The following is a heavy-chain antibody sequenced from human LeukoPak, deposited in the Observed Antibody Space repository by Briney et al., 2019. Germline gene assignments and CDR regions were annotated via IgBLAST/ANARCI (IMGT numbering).Heavy chain of an antibody. CDR2: ISYDGSNK. CDR3: ARPYYDFWSGKIRGNNYFDY. CDR1: GFTFSSYA. D-gene: IGHD3-3*01. Sequence: GGSLRLSCAASGFTFSSYAMHWVRQAPGKGLEWVAVISYDGSNKYYADSVKGRFTISRDNSKNTLYLQMNSLRAEDTAVYYCARPYYDFWSGKIRGNNYFDYWGQGTLVTVSS. V-gene: IGHV3-30*04. J-gene: IGHJ4*02.